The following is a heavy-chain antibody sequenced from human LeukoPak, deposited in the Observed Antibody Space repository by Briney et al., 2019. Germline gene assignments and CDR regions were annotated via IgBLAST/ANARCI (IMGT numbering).Heavy chain of an antibody. CDR2: ISYDGSNK. D-gene: IGHD6-6*01. CDR1: GFTFSSYG. CDR3: AKSSSSSQGAFDI. Sequence: PGGSLRLSCAASGFTFSSYGMHWVHQAPGKGLEWVAVISYDGSNKYYADSVKGRFTISRDNSKNTLYLQMNSLRAEDTAVYYCAKSSSSSQGAFDIWGQGTMVTVSS. J-gene: IGHJ3*02. V-gene: IGHV3-30*18.